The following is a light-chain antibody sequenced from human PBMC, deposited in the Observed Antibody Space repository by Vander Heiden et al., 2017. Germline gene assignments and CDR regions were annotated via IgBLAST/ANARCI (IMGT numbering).Light chain of an antibody. V-gene: IGLV2-14*01. CDR3: SSYTSSSTLV. CDR1: SSDVGGYNY. CDR2: EVS. J-gene: IGLJ2*01. Sequence: QSALNQPASVSGSPGQSITISCTGTSSDVGGYNYVSWDQQHPGKAPKLMIYEVSNRPSGVSNRFSGSKSGNTASLTISGLQAEDEADYYCSSYTSSSTLVFGGGTKLTVL.